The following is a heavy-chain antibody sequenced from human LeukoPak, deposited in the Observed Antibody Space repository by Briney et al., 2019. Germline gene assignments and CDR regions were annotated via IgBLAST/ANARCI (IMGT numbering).Heavy chain of an antibody. J-gene: IGHJ4*02. CDR2: INHSGST. V-gene: IGHV4-34*01. CDR3: ARGLVGATPFFDY. Sequence: SETLSLTCAVYGGSFSGYYWSWIRQPPGKGLEWIGEINHSGSTNYNPSFKSRVTISVDTSKNQFSLKLSSVTAADTAVYYCARGLVGATPFFDYWGQGTLVTVSS. CDR1: GGSFSGYY. D-gene: IGHD1-26*01.